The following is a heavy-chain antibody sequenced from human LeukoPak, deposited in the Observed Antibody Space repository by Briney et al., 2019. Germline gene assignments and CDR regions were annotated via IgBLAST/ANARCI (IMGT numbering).Heavy chain of an antibody. Sequence: KTGGSLRLSCAASGFTFSNAWMSWVRQAPGKGLKWVGRIKSKTDGGTTDYAAPVKGRFTISRDDSKNTLYLQMNSLKTEDTAVYYCTTTVHYYGSGSYYGFAFDIWGQGTMVTVSS. V-gene: IGHV3-15*01. CDR1: GFTFSNAW. CDR2: IKSKTDGGTT. D-gene: IGHD3-10*01. J-gene: IGHJ3*02. CDR3: TTTVHYYGSGSYYGFAFDI.